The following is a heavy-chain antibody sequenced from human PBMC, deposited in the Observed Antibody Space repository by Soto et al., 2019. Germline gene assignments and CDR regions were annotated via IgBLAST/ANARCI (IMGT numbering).Heavy chain of an antibody. Sequence: SETLSLTCIVSGDSVTSGSYYWTWLRQPPGKGLEWIGYISYTGRTKYNPSLQSRVTISVDTSKNDFSLNLSSGTAADTAVYFCAREWGLLPYYVMNVWGHGTAVTVSS. D-gene: IGHD7-27*01. CDR3: AREWGLLPYYVMNV. V-gene: IGHV4-61*03. CDR1: GDSVTSGSYY. CDR2: ISYTGRT. J-gene: IGHJ6*02.